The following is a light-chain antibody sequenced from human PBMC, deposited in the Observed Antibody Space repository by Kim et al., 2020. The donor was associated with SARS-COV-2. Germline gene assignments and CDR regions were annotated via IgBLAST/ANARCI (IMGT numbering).Light chain of an antibody. Sequence: SPGESATVYCRGSRSIDNNLAWYQQRRGQAPRLLIHGASTRVAGVPARVSGSGSGTDFTLTIASLQSEDFAVYYCQQYNDWPALNFGGGTKVDIK. CDR3: QQYNDWPALN. J-gene: IGKJ4*01. CDR2: GAS. V-gene: IGKV3-15*01. CDR1: RSIDNN.